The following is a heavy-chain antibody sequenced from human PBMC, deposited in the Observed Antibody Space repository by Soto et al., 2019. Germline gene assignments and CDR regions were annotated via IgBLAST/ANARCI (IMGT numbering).Heavy chain of an antibody. CDR3: ARPLAQGFDAFDI. V-gene: IGHV5-51*01. Sequence: GESLKISCNGSGYSFTSYWIGLVRQMPGKGLEWMWIIYPGDSDTIYSPSFQGQVTISADKSISTAYLQWSSLKASDTAMYYCARPLAQGFDAFDIWGQGTMVTVSS. CDR2: IYPGDSDT. CDR1: GYSFTSYW. J-gene: IGHJ3*02.